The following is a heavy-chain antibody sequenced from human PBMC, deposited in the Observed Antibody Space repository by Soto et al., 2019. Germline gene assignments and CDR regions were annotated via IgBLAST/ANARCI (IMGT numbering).Heavy chain of an antibody. J-gene: IGHJ5*01. CDR3: ARDPSEGRVGNWFES. CDR1: GFTFSRYG. Sequence: VPLVESGGGLVKPGGSLRLSCAASGFTFSRYGMNWVRQAPGKGLEWVSSISSSTSYVYYADSVKGRFSVSRDNAKKILYLEMYALRTEDTAVYYCARDPSEGRVGNWFESWGQGTLVTVSS. V-gene: IGHV3-21*01. CDR2: ISSSTSYV. D-gene: IGHD2-2*01.